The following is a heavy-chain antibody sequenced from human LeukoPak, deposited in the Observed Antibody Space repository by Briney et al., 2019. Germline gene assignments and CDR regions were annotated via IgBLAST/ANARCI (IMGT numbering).Heavy chain of an antibody. Sequence: GGCPRVSSAAPGVSFSSYVMSWGRPAPGKGLGWVSAISGSGGSTYYADSVKGRFTISRDNSKNTLYLQMNSLRAEDTAVYYCAKVVVPAAKDNYFDYWGQGTLVTVSS. V-gene: IGHV3-23*01. J-gene: IGHJ4*02. D-gene: IGHD2-2*01. CDR3: AKVVVPAAKDNYFDY. CDR1: GVSFSSYV. CDR2: ISGSGGST.